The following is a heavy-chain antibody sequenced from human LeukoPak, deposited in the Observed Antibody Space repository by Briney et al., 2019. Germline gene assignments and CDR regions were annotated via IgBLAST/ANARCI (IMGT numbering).Heavy chain of an antibody. Sequence: PGGSLRLSCAASGLTFSSYWMNWVRQAPGKGLEWVANIKPDGSDQYYVDSVKGRFTISRDNVKNSLYLQMNSLRAEDTAVYYCARENFQYWAQGTLVTVSS. CDR1: GLTFSSYW. CDR3: ARENFQY. V-gene: IGHV3-7*04. J-gene: IGHJ4*02. CDR2: IKPDGSDQ.